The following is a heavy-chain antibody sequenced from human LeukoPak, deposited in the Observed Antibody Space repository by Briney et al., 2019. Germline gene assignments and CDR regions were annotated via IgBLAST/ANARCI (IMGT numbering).Heavy chain of an antibody. CDR1: GTTSEFTFSSSG. Sequence: GGSLRLSCTMSGTTSEFTFSSSGMLWVRQAPGKGLEGVTFIWNDGSNKYYAESVKGRFTVSRDNSRNTVYLQMNNLRAEDTAVYYCARDKGKNYFDYWGLGTLVTVSS. CDR2: IWNDGSNK. D-gene: IGHD4-23*01. J-gene: IGHJ4*02. V-gene: IGHV3-30*02. CDR3: ARDKGKNYFDY.